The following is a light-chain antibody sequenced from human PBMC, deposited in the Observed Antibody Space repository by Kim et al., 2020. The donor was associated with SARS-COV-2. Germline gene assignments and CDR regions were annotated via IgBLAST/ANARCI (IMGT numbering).Light chain of an antibody. Sequence: DIQMTQSPSSLSASVGDRVTITCRASQDISFYLAWYQHKPGKVPKLLIYGASTLRSGVPSRFSGGGSGTDFSLTISSLQPDDVATYYCQKYSSVPPWTFGQGTKVDI. CDR3: QKYSSVPPWT. J-gene: IGKJ1*01. CDR1: QDISFY. CDR2: GAS. V-gene: IGKV1-27*01.